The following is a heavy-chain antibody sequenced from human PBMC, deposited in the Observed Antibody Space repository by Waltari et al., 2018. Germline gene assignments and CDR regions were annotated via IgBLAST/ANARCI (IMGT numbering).Heavy chain of an antibody. D-gene: IGHD2-2*02. Sequence: QVQLQQWGAGLLKPSETLSLTCAVYGGSFSGYYWSWIRQPPGKGLEWIGEINHSGSTNYHPSLESRLTISVDTSKNQFSLKLSSVTAADTAVYYCARVHAAAIVEGYFDYWGQGTLVTVSS. CDR2: INHSGST. J-gene: IGHJ4*02. CDR1: GGSFSGYY. V-gene: IGHV4-34*02. CDR3: ARVHAAAIVEGYFDY.